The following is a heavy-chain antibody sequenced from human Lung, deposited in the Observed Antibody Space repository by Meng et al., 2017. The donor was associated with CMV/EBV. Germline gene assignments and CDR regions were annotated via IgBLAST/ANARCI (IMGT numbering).Heavy chain of an antibody. J-gene: IGHJ6*02. D-gene: IGHD2-2*02. CDR2: ISGSGGST. CDR1: GFTFSSYA. CDR3: AKFRGCTEEGTSCYSFYYYYYGMDV. V-gene: IGHV3-23*01. Sequence: GGSLRLXXAASGFTFSSYAMSWVRQAPGKGLEWVSAISGSGGSTYYADSVKGRFTISRDNSKNTLYLQMNSLRAEDTAVYYCAKFRGCTEEGTSCYSFYYYYYGMDVWGQGTTVTVPS.